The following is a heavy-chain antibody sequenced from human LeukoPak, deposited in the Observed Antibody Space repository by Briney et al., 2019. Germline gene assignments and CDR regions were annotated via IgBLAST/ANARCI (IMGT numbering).Heavy chain of an antibody. CDR2: INPNSGGT. CDR1: GYTFTGYY. D-gene: IGHD6-13*01. CDR3: ARVAPSDRPAAGTFLGSRLGSS. V-gene: IGHV1-2*02. J-gene: IGHJ5*02. Sequence: GASVKVSCKASGYTFTGYYMHWVRQAPGQGLEWMGWINPNSGGTNYAQKFQGRVTMTRDTSISTAYMELSRLRSDDTAVYYCARVAPSDRPAAGTFLGSRLGSSWGQGTLVTVSS.